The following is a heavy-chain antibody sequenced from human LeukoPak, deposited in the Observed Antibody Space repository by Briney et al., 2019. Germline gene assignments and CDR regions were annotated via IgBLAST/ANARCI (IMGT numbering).Heavy chain of an antibody. V-gene: IGHV4-31*03. CDR1: GGSISSGGYY. J-gene: IGHJ5*02. Sequence: SETLFLTCTVSGGSISSGGYYWSWIRQHPGKGLEWIGYIYYSGSTYYNPSLKSRVTISVDTSKNQFSLKLSSVTAADTAVYYCARNDYMFGFDPWGQGTLVTVSS. D-gene: IGHD4-11*01. CDR2: IYYSGST. CDR3: ARNDYMFGFDP.